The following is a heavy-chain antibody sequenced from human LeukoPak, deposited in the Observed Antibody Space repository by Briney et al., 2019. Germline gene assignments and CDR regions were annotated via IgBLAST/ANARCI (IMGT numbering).Heavy chain of an antibody. CDR3: ARGDYGDTRDYYYYYGMDV. CDR1: GYTFTSYA. J-gene: IGHJ6*02. V-gene: IGHV1-3*01. D-gene: IGHD4-17*01. CDR2: INAGNGNT. Sequence: GASVKVSCKASGYTFTSYAMHWVRQAPGQRLEWMGWINAGNGNTKYSQKFQGRVTITRDTSASTAYMELSSLRSEDTAVYYCARGDYGDTRDYYYYYGMDVWGQGTTVTVSS.